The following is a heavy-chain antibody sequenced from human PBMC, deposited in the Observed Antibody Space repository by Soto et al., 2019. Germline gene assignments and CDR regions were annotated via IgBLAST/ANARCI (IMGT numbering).Heavy chain of an antibody. CDR3: ARNTHYDILTGYYSYNWFDP. CDR1: GGSISSYY. V-gene: IGHV4-59*01. Sequence: SETLSLTCTVSGGSISSYYWSWIRQPPGKGLGWIGYIYYSGSTNYNPSLKSRVTISVDTPKNQFSLKLSSVTAADTAVYYCARNTHYDILTGYYSYNWFDPWGQGTLVTVSS. J-gene: IGHJ5*02. D-gene: IGHD3-9*01. CDR2: IYYSGST.